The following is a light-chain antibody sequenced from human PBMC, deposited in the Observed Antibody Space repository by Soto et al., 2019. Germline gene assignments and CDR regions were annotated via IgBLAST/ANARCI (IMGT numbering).Light chain of an antibody. CDR2: DTS. CDR1: QSVSSS. J-gene: IGKJ1*01. Sequence: EVVVTQSPATLSVSPGERVTLSFRASQSVSSSLAWYQQRPGQAPRLLIYDTSTRAAGIAARFSGSGSGTEFTLTISSLQSEDSAVYYCQQYVHWPPGAFGQGTTVEIK. V-gene: IGKV3-15*01. CDR3: QQYVHWPPGA.